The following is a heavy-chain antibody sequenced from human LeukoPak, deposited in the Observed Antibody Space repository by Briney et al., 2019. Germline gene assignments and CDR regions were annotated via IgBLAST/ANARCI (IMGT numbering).Heavy chain of an antibody. CDR3: ARGLSGRGHYSDY. CDR2: IYYSGST. J-gene: IGHJ4*02. Sequence: SETLSLTCSVSGGSINSYYWSWIRQSPGKGLEWIGYIYYSGSTDYNPSLKSRVTISVDTSKNQFSLKLSSVTAADTAVYYCARGLSGRGHYSDYWGQGALVTVSS. D-gene: IGHD2-21*02. V-gene: IGHV4-59*01. CDR1: GGSINSYY.